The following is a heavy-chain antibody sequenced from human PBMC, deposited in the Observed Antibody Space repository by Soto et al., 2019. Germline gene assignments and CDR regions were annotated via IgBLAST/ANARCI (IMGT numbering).Heavy chain of an antibody. CDR1: GYTFTSYA. D-gene: IGHD3-10*01. CDR3: ARDLSRITMARGVETNFDY. Sequence: GASVKVSCKASGYTFTSYAISWVRQAPGQGLEWMGWISAYNGNTNYAQKLQGRVTMTTDTSTSTAYMELRSLRSDDTAVYYCARDLSRITMARGVETNFDYWGQGTLVTVPP. J-gene: IGHJ4*02. V-gene: IGHV1-18*01. CDR2: ISAYNGNT.